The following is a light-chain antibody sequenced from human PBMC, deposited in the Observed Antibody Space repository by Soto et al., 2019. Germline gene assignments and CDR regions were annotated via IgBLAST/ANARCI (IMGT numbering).Light chain of an antibody. CDR1: QSVSNY. Sequence: EIVLTQSPATLSLSPGERATFSCRASQSVSNYLAWYQQKPGQAPRLLIYDAFNRATGIPLRFSGSGSGTDFTRTISGLEPEDFAVYYCQQRSNWPGTFGQGTKVEIK. CDR2: DAF. CDR3: QQRSNWPGT. V-gene: IGKV3-11*01. J-gene: IGKJ1*01.